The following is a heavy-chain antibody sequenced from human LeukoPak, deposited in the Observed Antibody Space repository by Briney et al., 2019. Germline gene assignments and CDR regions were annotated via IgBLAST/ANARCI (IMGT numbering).Heavy chain of an antibody. CDR2: ISSSGSTI. V-gene: IGHV3-11*01. J-gene: IGHJ4*02. CDR1: GFTFSGYY. CDR3: ARELQYYDFWSGYQN. Sequence: GGSLRLSCTASGFTFSGYYMSWIRQAPGKGLEWVSYISSSGSTIYYADSVKGRFTISRDNAKNSLYLQMNSLRAEDTAVYYCARELQYYDFWSGYQNWGQGTLVTVSS. D-gene: IGHD3-3*01.